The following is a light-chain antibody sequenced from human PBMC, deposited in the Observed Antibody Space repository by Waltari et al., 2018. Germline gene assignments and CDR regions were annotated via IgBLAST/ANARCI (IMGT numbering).Light chain of an antibody. CDR1: QSLLYSNGYNY. CDR2: LGS. CDR3: MQALQTPLT. Sequence: EIVLTQSPLSLPVTPGEPASISCRSSQSLLYSNGYNYLEWYLQKPGQSPQHLIYLGSNRASGVPDRFSGSGSGTDFTLKITRVEAEDVGVYYCMQALQTPLTFGGGTKVEIK. J-gene: IGKJ4*01. V-gene: IGKV2-28*01.